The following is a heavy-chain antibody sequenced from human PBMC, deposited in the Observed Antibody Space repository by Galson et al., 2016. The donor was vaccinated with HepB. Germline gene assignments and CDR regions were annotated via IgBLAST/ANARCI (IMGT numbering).Heavy chain of an antibody. CDR2: INPNSGGT. D-gene: IGHD6-13*01. Sequence: SVKVSCKASGYTFNDYFMHWVRQAPGQGLEWMGWINPNSGGTNYAQKFQGRVTMTRDTSISTAYMELSRLGSGDTAVYYCAIGSDSSSWYALVCAFDIWGQGTMVTVSS. J-gene: IGHJ3*02. CDR1: GYTFNDYF. V-gene: IGHV1-2*02. CDR3: AIGSDSSSWYALVCAFDI.